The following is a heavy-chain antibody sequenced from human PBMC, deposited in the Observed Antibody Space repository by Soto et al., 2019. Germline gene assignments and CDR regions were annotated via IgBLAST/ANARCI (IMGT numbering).Heavy chain of an antibody. CDR2: IWYDGSNK. CDR1: GFTFSSYG. Sequence: QVQLVESGGGVVQPGRSLRLSCAASGFTFSSYGMHWVRQAPGKGLEWAAVIWYDGSNKYYADSVKGRFTISRDNSKNTLYLQMNSLRAEDTAVYYCARDLRGSSGLGYWGQGTLVTVSS. CDR3: ARDLRGSSGLGY. J-gene: IGHJ4*02. V-gene: IGHV3-33*01. D-gene: IGHD6-19*01.